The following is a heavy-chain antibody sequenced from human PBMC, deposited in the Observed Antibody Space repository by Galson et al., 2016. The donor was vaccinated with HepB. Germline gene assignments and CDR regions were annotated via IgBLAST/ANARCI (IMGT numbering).Heavy chain of an antibody. CDR3: ARRRDYGSGSYGYYYFYALDV. V-gene: IGHV4-59*01. D-gene: IGHD3-10*01. Sequence: LKSRVTISVDTSKNQFSLNLSSVTAADTAVYYCARRRDYGSGSYGYYYFYALDVWGQGTTVIVSS. J-gene: IGHJ6*02.